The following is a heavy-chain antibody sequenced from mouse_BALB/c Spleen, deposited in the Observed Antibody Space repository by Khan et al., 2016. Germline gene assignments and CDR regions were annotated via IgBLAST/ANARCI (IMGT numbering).Heavy chain of an antibody. CDR2: IYPGDGDT. D-gene: IGHD2-14*01. Sequence: QVQLQQSGAELVRPGSSVKISCKASGFAFSSYWMNWVKQRPGQGLEWIGQIYPGDGDTNYNGKFKGKATLTADKSSSTAYMPISSLTSEVSAVYFCARGTPFANWGQGTLVTVSA. V-gene: IGHV1-80*01. J-gene: IGHJ3*01. CDR3: ARGTPFAN. CDR1: GFAFSSYW.